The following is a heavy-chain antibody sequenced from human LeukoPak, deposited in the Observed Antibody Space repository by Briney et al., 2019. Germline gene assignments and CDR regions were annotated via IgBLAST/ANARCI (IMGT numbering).Heavy chain of an antibody. V-gene: IGHV1-69*04. CDR3: ARSERSRSGAFDI. Sequence: SVKVSCKASGGTFSSCAVSWVRQAPGQGLEWMGRIIPILGIANYAQKFQGRVTITADKSTSTAYMELSSLRSEDTAVYYCARSERSRSGAFDIWGQGTMVTVSS. D-gene: IGHD2-2*01. CDR1: GGTFSSCA. J-gene: IGHJ3*02. CDR2: IIPILGIA.